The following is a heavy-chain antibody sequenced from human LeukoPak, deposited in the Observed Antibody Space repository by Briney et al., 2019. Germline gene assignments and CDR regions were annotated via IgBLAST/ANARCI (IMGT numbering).Heavy chain of an antibody. CDR2: MNPNSGNT. J-gene: IGHJ6*03. V-gene: IGHV1-8*01. D-gene: IGHD3-3*01. CDR1: GYTFTSYD. Sequence: GASVKVSCKASGYTFTSYDINWVRQATGQGLDWMGWMNPNSGNTGYAQKFQGRVTMTRNNSISTDYMELSSLRSEDTAVYYCARVRTVFGVVAYYYYTDVWGKGTTVTVSS. CDR3: ARVRTVFGVVAYYYYTDV.